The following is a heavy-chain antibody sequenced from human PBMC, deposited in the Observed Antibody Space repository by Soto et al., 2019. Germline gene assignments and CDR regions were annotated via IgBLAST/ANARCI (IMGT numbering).Heavy chain of an antibody. Sequence: ASVKVSCKASGYTFTSYGISWVRQAPGQGLEWMGWISAYNGNTNYAQKLQGRVTMTTDTSTSTAYMELRSLRSDDTAVYYCAREGYSYGYSTYYYGMDVWGQGTTVTVSS. CDR3: AREGYSYGYSTYYYGMDV. D-gene: IGHD5-18*01. J-gene: IGHJ6*02. CDR2: ISAYNGNT. V-gene: IGHV1-18*01. CDR1: GYTFTSYG.